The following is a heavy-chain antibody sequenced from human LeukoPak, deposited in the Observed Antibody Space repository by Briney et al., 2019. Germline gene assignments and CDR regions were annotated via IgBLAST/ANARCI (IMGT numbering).Heavy chain of an antibody. J-gene: IGHJ4*02. CDR1: GFTASSTY. D-gene: IGHD3-10*01. Sequence: GGSLRLSCAASGFTASSTYMSWVRQPAGEGMEWVLVISTGGTTLYADSVKRPFTISRDNSKNTLYLQMNSLRADDTAVYYCTKVKGWYGEGYFDYWGQGTLVTVSA. CDR3: TKVKGWYGEGYFDY. CDR2: ISTGGTT. V-gene: IGHV3-53*01.